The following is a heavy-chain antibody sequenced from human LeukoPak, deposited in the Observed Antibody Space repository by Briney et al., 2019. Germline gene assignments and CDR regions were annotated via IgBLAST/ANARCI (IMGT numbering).Heavy chain of an antibody. CDR1: GYTFTSYG. D-gene: IGHD6-13*01. V-gene: IGHV1-69*04. CDR3: ASCSYSSSWYSVAFDI. J-gene: IGHJ3*02. CDR2: IIPILGIA. Sequence: GASVKVSRKASGYTFTSYGISWVRQAPGQGLEWMGRIIPILGIANYAQKFQGRVTITADKSTSTAYMELSSLRSEDTAMYYCASCSYSSSWYSVAFDIWGQGTMVTVSS.